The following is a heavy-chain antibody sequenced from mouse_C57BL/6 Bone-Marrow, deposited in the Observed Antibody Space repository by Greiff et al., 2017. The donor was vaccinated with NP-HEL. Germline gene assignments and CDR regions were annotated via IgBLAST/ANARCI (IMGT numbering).Heavy chain of an antibody. CDR2: IDPENGDT. Sequence: VQLQQSGAELVRPGASVKLSCTASGFNIKDDYMHWVKQRPEQGLEWIGWIDPENGDTEYASKFQGKATITAATSSNTAYLQLSSLTSEDTAVYYCTSFITTDDYWGQGTTLTVSS. J-gene: IGHJ2*01. CDR3: TSFITTDDY. D-gene: IGHD1-1*01. V-gene: IGHV14-4*01. CDR1: GFNIKDDY.